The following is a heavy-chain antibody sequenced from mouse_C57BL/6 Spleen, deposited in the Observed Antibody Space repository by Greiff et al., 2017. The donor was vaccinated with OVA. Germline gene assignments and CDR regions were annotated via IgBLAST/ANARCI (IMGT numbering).Heavy chain of an antibody. Sequence: VQLQESGAELVRPGASVTLSCKASGYTFTDYEMHWVKQTPVHGLEWIGAIDPETGGTAYNQKFKGKAILTADKSSSTAYMELRSLTSEDSAVYYCTRYYGSVYWYFDVWGTGTTVTVSS. CDR3: TRYYGSVYWYFDV. V-gene: IGHV1-15*01. CDR2: IDPETGGT. J-gene: IGHJ1*03. CDR1: GYTFTDYE. D-gene: IGHD1-1*01.